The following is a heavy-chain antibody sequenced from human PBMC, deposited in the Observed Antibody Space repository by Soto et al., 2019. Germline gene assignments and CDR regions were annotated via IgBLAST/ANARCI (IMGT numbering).Heavy chain of an antibody. CDR2: IWYDGSNK. CDR3: ARSLSGIRSIDY. CDR1: GFTFSSYG. J-gene: IGHJ4*02. Sequence: LRLSCAASGFTFSSYGMHWVRQAPGRGLEWVAFIWYDGSNKYYADSVKGRFIISRDNSKNTLYLQMNSLRAEDTAIYYCARSLSGIRSIDYWGQGTLVTVSS. V-gene: IGHV3-33*01.